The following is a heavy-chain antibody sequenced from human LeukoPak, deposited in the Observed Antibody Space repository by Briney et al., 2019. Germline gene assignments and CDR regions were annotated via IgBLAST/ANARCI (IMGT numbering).Heavy chain of an antibody. CDR2: IYTSGST. CDR1: GGSISSYY. CDR3: ARVKPELAATSGYYYYMDV. Sequence: SETLSLTCTVSGGSISSYYWSCIRQPAGKGLEWIGRIYTSGSTNYNPSLKSRVTMSVDTSKNQFSLKLSSVTAADTAVYYCARVKPELAATSGYYYYMDVWGKGTTVTVSS. V-gene: IGHV4-4*07. J-gene: IGHJ6*03. D-gene: IGHD2-15*01.